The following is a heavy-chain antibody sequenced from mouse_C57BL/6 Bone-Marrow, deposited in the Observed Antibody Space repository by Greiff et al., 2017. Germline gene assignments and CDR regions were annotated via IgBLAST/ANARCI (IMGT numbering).Heavy chain of an antibody. CDR1: GYTFTSYW. D-gene: IGHD1-1*01. CDR3: ANVLVAY. V-gene: IGHV1-55*01. Sequence: VQLQQPGAELVKPGASVKMSCKASGYTFTSYWLTWVKHRPGQGLELIGDIYPCSGSPNYNEKFKSKATLTVDTSSSSAYVQITSLTTKDSVVYYYANVLVAYWGKGSVVTVTA. J-gene: IGHJ3*01. CDR2: IYPCSGSP.